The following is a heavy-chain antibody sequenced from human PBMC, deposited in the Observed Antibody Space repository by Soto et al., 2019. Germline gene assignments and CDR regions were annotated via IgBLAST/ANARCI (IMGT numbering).Heavy chain of an antibody. J-gene: IGHJ4*02. CDR1: GFTFSSYA. CDR3: AKDQFNRREYSSGWYDY. V-gene: IGHV3-23*01. D-gene: IGHD6-19*01. CDR2: ISGSGGSK. Sequence: PGGSLRLSCAASGFTFSSYAMSWVRQAPGKGLEWVSAISGSGGSKYYADSVKGRFTISRDNSKNTLYLQMNRLRAEDTAVYYCAKDQFNRREYSSGWYDYWGQGTLVTVSS.